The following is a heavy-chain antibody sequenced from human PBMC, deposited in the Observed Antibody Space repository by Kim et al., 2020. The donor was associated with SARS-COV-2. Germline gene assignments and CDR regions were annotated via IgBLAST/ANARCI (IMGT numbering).Heavy chain of an antibody. J-gene: IGHJ6*02. CDR3: SRDVVPAAIDGLDV. CDR1: GFSLSDYS. D-gene: IGHD2-2*01. V-gene: IGHV3-21*06. Sequence: GGSLRLSCVASGFSLSDYSMNWVRQAPGKGLEWVSSISCGSEIMYYASSVKGRFTISRDNANNGLYLQMNSLRAEDTGVYYCSRDVVPAAIDGLDVWGQGTSVTISS. CDR2: ISCGSEIM.